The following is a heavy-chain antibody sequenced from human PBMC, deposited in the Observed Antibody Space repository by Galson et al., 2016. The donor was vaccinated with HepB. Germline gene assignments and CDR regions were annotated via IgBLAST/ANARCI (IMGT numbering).Heavy chain of an antibody. CDR2: INPKTGGS. V-gene: IGHV1-2*02. Sequence: VKVSCKASGYTFTDKYIHWVRQVPGHGLEWLGWINPKTGGSKHGQKFQGRGPMTRETSTSTAHLGLTRLKSDDTAVYFCARHSAYDRYYHYGMDVWGQGTAVTVSS. CDR3: ARHSAYDRYYHYGMDV. CDR1: GYTFTDKY. D-gene: IGHD5-12*01. J-gene: IGHJ6*02.